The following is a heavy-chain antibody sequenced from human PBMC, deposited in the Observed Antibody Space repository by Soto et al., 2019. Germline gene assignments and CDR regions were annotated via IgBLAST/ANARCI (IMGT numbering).Heavy chain of an antibody. D-gene: IGHD6-13*01. V-gene: IGHV4-39*01. CDR1: GGSISSSSYY. Sequence: QLQLQESGPGLVKPSETLSLTCTVSGGSISSSSYYWGWIRQPPGKGLEWIGSIYYSGSTYYNPSLKSRVTISVDTSKNQFSLKLSSVTAADTAVYYCARQGFGYSPYYFDYWGQGTLVTVSS. CDR3: ARQGFGYSPYYFDY. CDR2: IYYSGST. J-gene: IGHJ4*02.